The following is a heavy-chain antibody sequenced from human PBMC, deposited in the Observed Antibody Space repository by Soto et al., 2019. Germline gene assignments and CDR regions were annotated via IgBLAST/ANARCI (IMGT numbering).Heavy chain of an antibody. Sequence: GGSLRLSCAASGFTFSSYGMHWVRQAPGKGLEWVAAIWYDGSNKYYADSVKGRFTISRDNSKNTLYLQMNSLRAEDTAVYYCARDLALYVAPGEAIDYWGQGTLVTVSS. CDR3: ARDLALYVAPGEAIDY. CDR2: IWYDGSNK. J-gene: IGHJ4*02. CDR1: GFTFSSYG. D-gene: IGHD5-12*01. V-gene: IGHV3-33*01.